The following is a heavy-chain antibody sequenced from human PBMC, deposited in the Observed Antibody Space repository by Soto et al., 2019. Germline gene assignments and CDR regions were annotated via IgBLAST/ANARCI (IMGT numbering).Heavy chain of an antibody. D-gene: IGHD3-3*01. CDR1: GFTFTTYD. J-gene: IGHJ6*02. CDR2: ISRSSGAI. Sequence: GGSLRLSCAASGFTFTTYDMNWVRQAPGKGLEWLSYISRSSGAIYYADSVKGRFAISRDNGKRSLFLQMNSLRAEDTAVYYCARDLDRLRFLEWLSPPNYYYYYGMDVWGQGTTVTAP. V-gene: IGHV3-48*01. CDR3: ARDLDRLRFLEWLSPPNYYYYYGMDV.